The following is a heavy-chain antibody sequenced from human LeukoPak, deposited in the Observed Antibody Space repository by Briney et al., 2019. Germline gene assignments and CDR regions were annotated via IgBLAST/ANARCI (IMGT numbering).Heavy chain of an antibody. Sequence: GRSLRLSCAASGFTFSSYGMHWVRQAPGKGLEWVAVIWYDGSNKHYADSVKGRFTISRDNSKNTLYLQMNSLRAEDTAVYYCARELKADYWGQGTLVTVSS. V-gene: IGHV3-33*01. CDR2: IWYDGSNK. CDR1: GFTFSSYG. CDR3: ARELKADY. J-gene: IGHJ4*02.